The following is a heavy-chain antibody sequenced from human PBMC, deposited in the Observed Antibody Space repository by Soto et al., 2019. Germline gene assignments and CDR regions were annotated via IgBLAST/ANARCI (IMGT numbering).Heavy chain of an antibody. CDR3: AKDSLGLIAVAGSFDY. Sequence: TGGSLRLSCAASGFTFDDYAMHWVRQAPGKGLEWVSGISWNSGSIGYADSVKGRFTISRDNAKNSLYLQMNSLRAEDTALYYCAKDSLGLIAVAGSFDYWGQGTLVTVSS. CDR1: GFTFDDYA. CDR2: ISWNSGSI. V-gene: IGHV3-9*01. J-gene: IGHJ4*02. D-gene: IGHD6-19*01.